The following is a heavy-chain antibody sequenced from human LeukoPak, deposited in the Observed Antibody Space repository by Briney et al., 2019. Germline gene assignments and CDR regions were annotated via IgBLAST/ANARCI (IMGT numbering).Heavy chain of an antibody. CDR3: ARGMRAHSNFSYFDY. CDR1: GDSVSSNSAS. V-gene: IGHV6-1*01. CDR2: TYYKSKWYN. D-gene: IGHD4-11*01. Sequence: SQTLSLTCVISGDSVSSNSASWNWIMQSPSRGLEWLGRTYYKSKWYNDYAVSVKSRITITPDTSKKQFSLQLNSVTPEDTAVYYCARGMRAHSNFSYFDYWGQGSRVTVSS. J-gene: IGHJ4*02.